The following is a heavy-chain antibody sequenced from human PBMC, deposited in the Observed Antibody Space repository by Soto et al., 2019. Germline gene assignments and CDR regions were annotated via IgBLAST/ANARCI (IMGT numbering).Heavy chain of an antibody. CDR2: ISYDGSNK. CDR1: GFTFSSYA. V-gene: IGHV3-30-3*01. Sequence: QVQLVESGGGVVQPGRSLRLSCAASGFTFSSYAMHWVRQAPGKGLEWVAIISYDGSNKYYADSVKGRFTISRDTSKNTLSLQMNSLTAEDTAVYYCARRTVVSLFDYWGQGTLVTVSS. J-gene: IGHJ4*02. D-gene: IGHD2-15*01. CDR3: ARRTVVSLFDY.